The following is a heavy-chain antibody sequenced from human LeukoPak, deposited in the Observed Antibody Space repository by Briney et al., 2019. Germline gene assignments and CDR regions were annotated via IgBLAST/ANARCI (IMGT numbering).Heavy chain of an antibody. CDR1: GFTFSSYA. V-gene: IGHV3-30*01. D-gene: IGHD2-2*02. CDR2: ISYDGSNK. CDR3: ARDHCSSTSCYIEDWYFDL. Sequence: TGGSLRLSCAASGFTFSSYAMHWVRQAPGKGLEWVAVISYDGSNKYYADSVKGRFTISRDNSKNTLYLQMNSLRAEDTAVYYCARDHCSSTSCYIEDWYFDLWGRGTLATVSS. J-gene: IGHJ2*01.